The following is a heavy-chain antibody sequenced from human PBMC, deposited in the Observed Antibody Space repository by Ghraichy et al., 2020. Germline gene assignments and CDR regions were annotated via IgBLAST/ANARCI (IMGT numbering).Heavy chain of an antibody. Sequence: ASVKVSCKASGYTFTSYDINWVRQATGQGLEWMGWMNPNSGNTGYAQKFQGRVTMTRNTSISTAYMELSSLRSEDTAVYYCARVLSEVTTSDFDYWGQGTLVTVSS. J-gene: IGHJ4*02. D-gene: IGHD4-11*01. CDR1: GYTFTSYD. V-gene: IGHV1-8*01. CDR2: MNPNSGNT. CDR3: ARVLSEVTTSDFDY.